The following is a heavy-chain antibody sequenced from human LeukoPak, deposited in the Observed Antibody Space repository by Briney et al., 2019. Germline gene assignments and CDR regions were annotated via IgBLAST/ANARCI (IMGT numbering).Heavy chain of an antibody. V-gene: IGHV3-53*01. J-gene: IGHJ4*02. CDR2: IYSGGST. CDR3: ASGSVVVRFDY. CDR1: GFTVSSNY. Sequence: PGGSLRLSCAASGFTVSSNYMSWVRQAPGKGLEWASVIYSGGSTYYADSVKGRFTISRDNSKNTLYLQMNSLRAEDTAVYYCASGSVVVRFDYWGQGTLVTVSS. D-gene: IGHD2-15*01.